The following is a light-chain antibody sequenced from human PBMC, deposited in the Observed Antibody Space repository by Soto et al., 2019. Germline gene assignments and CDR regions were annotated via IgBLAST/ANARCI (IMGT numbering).Light chain of an antibody. CDR1: QSVRND. CDR2: GAS. Sequence: EIVMTQSPATLSVSPGERATLSCRASQSVRNDLAWYQQKPGQAPRLLIFGASSRATGIPARFSGSGSGTEFNLTISSLQSEDFAVYFCQQYDDWLRLTFGGGTKVDIK. V-gene: IGKV3D-15*01. J-gene: IGKJ4*01. CDR3: QQYDDWLRLT.